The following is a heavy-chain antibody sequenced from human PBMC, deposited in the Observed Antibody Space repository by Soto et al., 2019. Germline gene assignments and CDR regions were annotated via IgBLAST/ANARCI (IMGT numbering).Heavy chain of an antibody. V-gene: IGHV4-34*01. Sequence: ASETLSLTCAVYGGSFSGYYWSWIRQPPGKGLEWIGEINHSGSTNYNPSLKSRVTISVDTSKNQFSLKLSSVTAADTAVYYCARGSYQLPEWTKNWFDPWGQGTLVTVSS. J-gene: IGHJ5*02. CDR2: INHSGST. D-gene: IGHD2-2*01. CDR3: ARGSYQLPEWTKNWFDP. CDR1: GGSFSGYY.